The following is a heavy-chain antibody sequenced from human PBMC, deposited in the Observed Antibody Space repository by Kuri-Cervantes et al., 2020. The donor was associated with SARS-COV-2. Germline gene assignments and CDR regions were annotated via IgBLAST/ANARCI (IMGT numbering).Heavy chain of an antibody. D-gene: IGHD4-23*01. CDR3: AREGKGQAIGAFDI. Sequence: GESLKISCAASGFTFSDHYMDWARQAPGKGLEWVGRTRNKANSYTTEDAASVKGRFTISRDDSRNSLYLQMNSLKTEDTAVYYCAREGKGQAIGAFDIWGQGTMVTVSS. V-gene: IGHV3-72*01. J-gene: IGHJ3*02. CDR2: TRNKANSYTT. CDR1: GFTFSDHY.